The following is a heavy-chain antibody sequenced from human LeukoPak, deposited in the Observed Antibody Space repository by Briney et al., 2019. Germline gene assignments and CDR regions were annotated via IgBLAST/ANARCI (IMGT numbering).Heavy chain of an antibody. V-gene: IGHV3-23*01. J-gene: IGHJ4*02. Sequence: GGSLRLSCAASGFTFSSYWMNWVRQAPGRGMEWVSTISGGGKSTYYGDSVKGRFTISRDNSKNTLHLQMNSLRVEDTAVYFCAKVKSPDYDILTGYDFWGQGTQVTVSS. CDR1: GFTFSSYW. CDR3: AKVKSPDYDILTGYDF. CDR2: ISGGGKST. D-gene: IGHD3-9*01.